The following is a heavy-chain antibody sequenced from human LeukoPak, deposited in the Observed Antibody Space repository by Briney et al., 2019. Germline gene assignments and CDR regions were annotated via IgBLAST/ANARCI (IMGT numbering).Heavy chain of an antibody. D-gene: IGHD3-22*01. V-gene: IGHV4-59*08. Sequence: ETLSLTCTVSGGSISAYFWSWIRQPPGKRLEWVGYISHRGDTNYSPSLKSRVTISVDTSKNQISLNLGSVTAADTAVYYCARPNYESSGHDAFDIWGRGTMVTVSS. J-gene: IGHJ3*02. CDR2: ISHRGDT. CDR3: ARPNYESSGHDAFDI. CDR1: GGSISAYF.